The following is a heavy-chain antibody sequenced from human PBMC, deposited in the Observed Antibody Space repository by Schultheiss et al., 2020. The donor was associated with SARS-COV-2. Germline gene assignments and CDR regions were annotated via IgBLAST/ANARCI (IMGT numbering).Heavy chain of an antibody. Sequence: SETLSLTCTVSGGSISSGGYYWSWIRQRPGKGLEWIGYIYYSGSTNYNPSLKSRVTISVDTSKNQFSLKLSSVTAADTAVYYCARTLYSSGWYDIDYWGQGTLVTVSS. V-gene: IGHV4-61*08. CDR1: GGSISSGGYY. CDR3: ARTLYSSGWYDIDY. J-gene: IGHJ4*02. CDR2: IYYSGST. D-gene: IGHD6-19*01.